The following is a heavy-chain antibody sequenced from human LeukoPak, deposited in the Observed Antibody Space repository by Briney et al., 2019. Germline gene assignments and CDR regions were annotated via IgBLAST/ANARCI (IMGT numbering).Heavy chain of an antibody. CDR2: INHNGNVN. V-gene: IGHV3-7*03. D-gene: IGHD3-16*01. J-gene: IGHJ6*02. Sequence: GGSLRLSCAASGFTFSSYWMNWARQAPGKGLEWVASINHNGNVNYYVDSVKGRFTISRDNAKNSLYLQTSNLRAEDTAVYFCARGGGLDVWGQGATVTVSS. CDR1: GFTFSSYW. CDR3: ARGGGLDV.